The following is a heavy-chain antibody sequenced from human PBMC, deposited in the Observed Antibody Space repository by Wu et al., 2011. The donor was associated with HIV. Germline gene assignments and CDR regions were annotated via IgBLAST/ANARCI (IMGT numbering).Heavy chain of an antibody. V-gene: IGHV1-24*01. J-gene: IGHJ3*02. Sequence: QVQLVQSGAEVKKPGAAVKVSCKVSGHTLTQLSMHWVRQAPGKGLEWMGGLDPEDGETIYAQKFQGRVTMTRDTSISTAYMELSRLRSDDTAVYYCARDFIWGIWGSRDAFDIWGQGTMVTVSS. CDR1: GHTLTQLS. CDR2: LDPEDGET. D-gene: IGHD7-27*01. CDR3: ARDFIWGIWGSRDAFDI.